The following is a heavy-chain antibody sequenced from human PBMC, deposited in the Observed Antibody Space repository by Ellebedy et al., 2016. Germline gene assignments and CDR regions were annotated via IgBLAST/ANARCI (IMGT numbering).Heavy chain of an antibody. V-gene: IGHV1-18*01. Sequence: ASVKVSXXASGYTFTSYGISWVRQAPGQGLEWMGWISAYNGNTNYAQKLQGRVTMTTDTSTSTAYMELRSLRSDDTAVYYCARDLPAAIIYYYYYMDVWGKGTTVTVSS. J-gene: IGHJ6*03. CDR3: ARDLPAAIIYYYYYMDV. CDR1: GYTFTSYG. CDR2: ISAYNGNT. D-gene: IGHD2-2*02.